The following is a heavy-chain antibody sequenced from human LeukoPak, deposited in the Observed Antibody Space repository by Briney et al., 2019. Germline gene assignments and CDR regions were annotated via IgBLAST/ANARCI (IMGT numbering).Heavy chain of an antibody. V-gene: IGHV4-61*01. D-gene: IGHD1-1*01. CDR2: ISYSGST. CDR3: AREGTAGTNLNWFDP. CDR1: GGSISSSSYH. J-gene: IGHJ5*02. Sequence: ASETLSLTCTVSGGSISSSSYHWGWIRQPPGKGLEWIGYISYSGSTNFNPSLKSRVTISVDTSKNQFSLKLSSVTAADTAVYYCAREGTAGTNLNWFDPWGQGTLVTVSS.